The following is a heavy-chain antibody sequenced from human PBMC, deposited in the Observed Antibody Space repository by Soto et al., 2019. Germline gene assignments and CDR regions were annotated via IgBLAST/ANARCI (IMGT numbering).Heavy chain of an antibody. Sequence: GGSLRLSCTTSGFTFNTYGMHWVRQAPGKGLEWVAIIWYDGSNKYYADSVKGRFTISRDNSKNTLYLQMNSLRAEVTVLYYCARSDCTGAYCYSWPFNYGVDVWGQGTTVTVSS. D-gene: IGHD2-21*02. CDR3: ARSDCTGAYCYSWPFNYGVDV. CDR2: IWYDGSNK. V-gene: IGHV3-33*08. CDR1: GFTFNTYG. J-gene: IGHJ6*02.